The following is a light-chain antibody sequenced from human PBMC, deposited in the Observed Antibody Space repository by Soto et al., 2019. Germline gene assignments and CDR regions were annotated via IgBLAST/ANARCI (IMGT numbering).Light chain of an antibody. V-gene: IGKV3-20*01. CDR3: QQYGRSPFT. CDR1: QSVSSSY. J-gene: IGKJ3*01. CDR2: DAS. Sequence: EIVLTQSPGNLSLSPGERATLSCRASQSVSSSYLAWYQQKPGQAPRLLIYDASNRATGIPDRFSGSGSGTDFTLTITRLEPEDFAVYSCQQYGRSPFTFGPGTKVDIK.